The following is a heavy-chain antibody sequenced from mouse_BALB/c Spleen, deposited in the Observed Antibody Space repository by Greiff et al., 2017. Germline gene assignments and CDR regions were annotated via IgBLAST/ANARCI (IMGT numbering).Heavy chain of an antibody. V-gene: IGHV1-18*01. J-gene: IGHJ4*01. D-gene: IGHD2-1*01. CDR3: ARTGYGNYPDAMDY. Sequence: VQLQQSGPELVKPGASVKIPCKASGYTFTDYNMDWVKQSHGKSLEWIGDINPNNGGTIYNQKFKGKATLTVDKSSSTAYMELRSLTSEDTAVYYCARTGYGNYPDAMDYWGQGTAVTVSA. CDR2: INPNNGGT. CDR1: GYTFTDYN.